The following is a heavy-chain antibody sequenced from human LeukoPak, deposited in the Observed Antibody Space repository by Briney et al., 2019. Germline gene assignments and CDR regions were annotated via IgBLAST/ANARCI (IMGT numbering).Heavy chain of an antibody. V-gene: IGHV3-64*02. Sequence: GSLRLSCAASGFTFSSYAIHWVRQAPGKGLEYVSGISSNGGSTYYADSVKGRFTISRDNSKNTLYLQMGGLRAEDMAVYYCARESGRDDAFDIWGQGTMVTVSS. J-gene: IGHJ3*02. CDR2: ISSNGGST. D-gene: IGHD2-15*01. CDR1: GFTFSSYA. CDR3: ARESGRDDAFDI.